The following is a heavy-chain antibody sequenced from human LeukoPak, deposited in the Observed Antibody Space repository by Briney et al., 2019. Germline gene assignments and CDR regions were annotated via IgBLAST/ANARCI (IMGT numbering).Heavy chain of an antibody. V-gene: IGHV3-15*01. D-gene: IGHD2/OR15-2a*01. CDR3: TTFYHEYSPY. J-gene: IGHJ4*02. CDR2: IKSNADGGTP. CDR1: GFSFMNAW. Sequence: KSGGSLRLSCAASGFSFMNAWMIWVRQAPGKGLEWVGRIKSNADGGTPDYAAPARGRFTISRDDSKNTLYLQMNSPKTEDTAVYYCTTFYHEYSPYWGRGTLVTVSS.